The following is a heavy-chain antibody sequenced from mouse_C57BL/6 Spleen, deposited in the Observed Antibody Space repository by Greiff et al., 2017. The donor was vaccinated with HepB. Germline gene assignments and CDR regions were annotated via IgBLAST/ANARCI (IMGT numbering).Heavy chain of an antibody. CDR3: ARKVYYGSSYFYWYFDV. CDR1: GYTFTSYT. J-gene: IGHJ1*03. D-gene: IGHD1-1*01. CDR2: INPSSGYT. Sequence: VKLQQSGAELARPGASVKMSCKASGYTFTSYTMHWVKQRPGQGLEWIGYINPSSGYTNYNQKFKGKATLTVDTSSSTAYMQLSSLTSEDSAVYYCARKVYYGSSYFYWYFDVWGTGTTVTVSS. V-gene: IGHV1-4*01.